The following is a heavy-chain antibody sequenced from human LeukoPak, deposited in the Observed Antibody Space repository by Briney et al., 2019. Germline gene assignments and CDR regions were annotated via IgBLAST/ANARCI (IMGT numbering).Heavy chain of an antibody. D-gene: IGHD3-22*01. J-gene: IGHJ4*02. CDR2: INPNSGGT. V-gene: IGHV1-2*06. CDR1: GYTFTDYY. CDR3: ARAAYYYDGSGYYLGD. Sequence: ASVKVSCKASGYTFTDYYMHWVRQAPGQGLEWMGRINPNSGGTNYAQKFQARVTMTRDTSISTAYMELSRLRSDDTALYYCARAAYYYDGSGYYLGDWGQGTLVTVTS.